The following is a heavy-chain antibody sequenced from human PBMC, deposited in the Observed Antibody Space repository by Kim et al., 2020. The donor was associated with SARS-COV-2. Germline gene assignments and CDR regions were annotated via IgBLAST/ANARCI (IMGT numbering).Heavy chain of an antibody. J-gene: IGHJ4*02. CDR3: AKDRIVGAVGVFDY. D-gene: IGHD1-26*01. V-gene: IGHV3-23*01. Sequence: DSVKGRFTISRDNSKNTLYLQMNSLRAEDTAVYYCAKDRIVGAVGVFDYWGQGTLVTVSS.